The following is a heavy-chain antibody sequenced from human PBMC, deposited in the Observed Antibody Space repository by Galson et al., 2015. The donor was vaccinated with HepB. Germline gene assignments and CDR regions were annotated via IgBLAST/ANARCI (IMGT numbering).Heavy chain of an antibody. V-gene: IGHV3-7*03. CDR2: ISPDGSET. CDR1: GFTFTNSW. D-gene: IGHD4-17*01. J-gene: IGHJ4*02. CDR3: ARKAYGDFD. Sequence: SLRLSCAASGFTFTNSWMTWLRQAPGKGLEWVANISPDGSETYYMDSVKGRFTISRDNAKTSLYLQMDSLRAEDTALYYCARKAYGDFDWGQGTLITVSS.